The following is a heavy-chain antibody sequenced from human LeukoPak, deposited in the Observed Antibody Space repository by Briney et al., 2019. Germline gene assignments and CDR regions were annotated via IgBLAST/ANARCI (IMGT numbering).Heavy chain of an antibody. Sequence: GGSLRLSCAASGSTFSTYNMNWVRQAPGKGLEWVSFISSSSSTIYYTDSVKGRFTISRDNAKNSLYLQMNSLRAEDTAVYYCAREEEAAMLDYWGQGTLVTVSS. J-gene: IGHJ4*02. V-gene: IGHV3-48*04. CDR3: AREEEAAMLDY. CDR2: ISSSSSTI. D-gene: IGHD6-13*01. CDR1: GSTFSTYN.